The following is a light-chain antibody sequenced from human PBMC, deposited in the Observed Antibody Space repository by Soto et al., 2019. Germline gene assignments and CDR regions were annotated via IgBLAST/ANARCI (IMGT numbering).Light chain of an antibody. J-gene: IGKJ1*01. CDR3: QQYGSSPPT. CDR2: GAS. Sequence: IVLTQSPGTLSLSPGERTTLSCRASQRISRYLAWYQQKPGQGPRLLIYGASSRATGTPDRFSGSGSGTDCTLTINRLEPEEFALSYCQQYGSSPPTFGQGNKVEIK. CDR1: QRISRY. V-gene: IGKV3-20*01.